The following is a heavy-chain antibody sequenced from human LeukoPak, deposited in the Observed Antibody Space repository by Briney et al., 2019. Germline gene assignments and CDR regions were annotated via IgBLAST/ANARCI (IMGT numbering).Heavy chain of an antibody. CDR3: TTDLGTYYHGSQRLIPIDY. Sequence: GGSLKLSCVDSGFTFTNAWMSWVRQAPGKGLEWIGRIKSKTDGETTNYAEPVRGRFTISRDDSKSAVYLQMNSLKIEDTAVYYCTTDLGTYYHGSQRLIPIDYWGQGTLVTVSS. D-gene: IGHD3-10*01. V-gene: IGHV3-15*01. CDR1: GFTFTNAW. J-gene: IGHJ4*02. CDR2: IKSKTDGETT.